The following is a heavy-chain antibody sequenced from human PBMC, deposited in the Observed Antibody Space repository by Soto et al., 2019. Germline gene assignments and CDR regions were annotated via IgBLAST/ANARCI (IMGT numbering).Heavy chain of an antibody. J-gene: IGHJ6*02. Sequence: QVQLVQSGAEVKKPGSSVKVSCKASGGTFSSYAISWVRQAPGQGLEWMGGIIPIFGTANYAQKFQGRVMITADESSRTAYTDLSSLRSEDTAVYHCARDRQCSGGSCYPGYYYYGMDVWGQGTTVTVSS. D-gene: IGHD2-15*01. CDR3: ARDRQCSGGSCYPGYYYYGMDV. CDR2: IIPIFGTA. V-gene: IGHV1-69*12. CDR1: GGTFSSYA.